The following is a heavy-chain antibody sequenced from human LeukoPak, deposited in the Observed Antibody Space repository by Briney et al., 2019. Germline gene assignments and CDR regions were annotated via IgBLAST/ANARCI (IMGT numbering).Heavy chain of an antibody. D-gene: IGHD4-17*01. CDR1: GGSISSYY. CDR3: ARVSYGELSFDY. J-gene: IGHJ4*02. CDR2: IYYSGST. V-gene: IGHV4-59*01. Sequence: SETLSLTCTVSGGSISSYYWSWIRQPPGKGLEWIGYIYYSGSTNYNPSLTSRVTISVDTSKSQFSLKLSSVTAADTAVYYCARVSYGELSFDYWGQGTLVTVSS.